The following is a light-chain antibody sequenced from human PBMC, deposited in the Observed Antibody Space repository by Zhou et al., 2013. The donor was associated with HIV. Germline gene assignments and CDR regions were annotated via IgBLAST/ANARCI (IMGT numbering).Light chain of an antibody. V-gene: IGKV2-24*01. CDR3: QQYKGT. CDR2: KVS. Sequence: EIVMTQTPLSSPVTLGQPASISCRSSQTLVHSDGYTYLSWLQQRPGQPPRLLIYKVSNRDSGVPSRFSGSGSGTEFTLTISRLQPDDFATYYCQQYKGTFGQGTKVEIK. CDR1: QTLVHSDGYTY. J-gene: IGKJ1*01.